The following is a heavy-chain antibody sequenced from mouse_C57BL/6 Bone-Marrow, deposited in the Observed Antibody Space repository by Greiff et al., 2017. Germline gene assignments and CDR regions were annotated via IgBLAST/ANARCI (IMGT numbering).Heavy chain of an antibody. CDR1: GYTFTSYW. Sequence: QVQLQQPGAELVKPGASVKLSCKASGYTFTSYWMQWVKQRPGQGLEWIGEIDPSDSYTNYNQKFKGKATLTVDTSSSTAYMQLSSLTSEDSAVYDCGITTVVAATRYFDVWGTGTTVTVSS. D-gene: IGHD1-1*01. CDR3: GITTVVAATRYFDV. CDR2: IDPSDSYT. V-gene: IGHV1-50*01. J-gene: IGHJ1*03.